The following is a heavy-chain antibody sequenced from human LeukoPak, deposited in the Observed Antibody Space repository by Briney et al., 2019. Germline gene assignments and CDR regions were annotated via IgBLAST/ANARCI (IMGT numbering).Heavy chain of an antibody. V-gene: IGHV3-9*01. J-gene: IGHJ4*02. D-gene: IGHD6-6*01. CDR3: SKRRGRQLEGTVDY. CDR2: ISWNSGTI. Sequence: GRSLRLSCAASGFTFGDYAMHWVRQAPGKGLEWVSGISWNSGTIAYADSVKGRFTISRDNAENSLYLEMNSLRAEDTAFYCCSKRRGRQLEGTVDYWGQGTLVTVSS. CDR1: GFTFGDYA.